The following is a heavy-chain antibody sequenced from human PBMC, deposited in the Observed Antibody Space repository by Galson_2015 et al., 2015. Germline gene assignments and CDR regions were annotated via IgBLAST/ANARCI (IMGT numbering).Heavy chain of an antibody. J-gene: IGHJ6*02. V-gene: IGHV3-33*06. CDR1: GFTFSSSG. CDR3: AKGKWFAMDV. Sequence: SLRLSCAVSGFTFSSSGMHWVRQAPGKGLKWVAVIWYDGSKEDYADSVKGRFSISRDTSKNTLYLQMNSLRDEDTAVYYCAKGKWFAMDVWGQGTTVTVSS. CDR2: IWYDGSKE. D-gene: IGHD3-22*01.